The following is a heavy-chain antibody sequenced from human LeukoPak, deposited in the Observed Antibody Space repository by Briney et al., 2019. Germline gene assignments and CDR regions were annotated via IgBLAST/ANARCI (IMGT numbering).Heavy chain of an antibody. V-gene: IGHV4-34*01. D-gene: IGHD5-12*01. Sequence: SETLSLTCAVYGGSFTDYYWSWIRRPPGKGLEWIGEINHSGYTNYNPSLKSRVSVSVDTSKNQFSLKLSSVTAADTAVYYCARGQYTGYPTHWGQGALVTVSS. CDR1: GGSFTDYY. J-gene: IGHJ4*02. CDR2: INHSGYT. CDR3: ARGQYTGYPTH.